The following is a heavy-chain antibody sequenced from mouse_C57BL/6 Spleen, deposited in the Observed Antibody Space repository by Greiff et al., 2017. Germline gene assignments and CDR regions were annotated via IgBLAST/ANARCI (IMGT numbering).Heavy chain of an antibody. CDR3: ARWTVVAHFDY. J-gene: IGHJ2*01. CDR1: GYAFSSSW. Sequence: VKVVESGPELVKPGASVKISCKASGYAFSSSWMNWVKQRPGKGLEWIGRIYPGDGDTNYNGKFKGKATLTADKSSSTAYMQLSSLTSEDSAVYFWARWTVVAHFDYWGQGTTLTVSS. V-gene: IGHV1-82*01. D-gene: IGHD1-1*01. CDR2: IYPGDGDT.